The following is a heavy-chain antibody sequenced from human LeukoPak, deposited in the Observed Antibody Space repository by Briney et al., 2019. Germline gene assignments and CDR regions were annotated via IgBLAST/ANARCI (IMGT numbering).Heavy chain of an antibody. Sequence: PSETLSLTCAVYGGSFSGYYWSWIRQPPGKGLEWIGEINHSGSTNYNPSLKSRVTISVDTSKNQFSLKLSSVTAADTAVYYCARAYIVVVVATYDYWGQGTLVTVSS. J-gene: IGHJ4*02. V-gene: IGHV4-34*01. CDR1: GGSFSGYY. D-gene: IGHD2-15*01. CDR3: ARAYIVVVVATYDY. CDR2: INHSGST.